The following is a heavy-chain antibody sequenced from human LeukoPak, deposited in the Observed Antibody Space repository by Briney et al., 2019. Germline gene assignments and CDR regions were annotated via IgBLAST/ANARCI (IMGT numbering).Heavy chain of an antibody. Sequence: GGSLRLSCAASGFTFSAYGMHWVRQAPGKGLEWVAFIRSDGTLKHYADSVKGRFTISRDNSRNTLYLQMNSLRAEDTDLYYCAKDADWFGTLPTYFDFWGQGTLVTVSS. CDR3: AKDADWFGTLPTYFDF. CDR2: IRSDGTLK. D-gene: IGHD3-10*01. CDR1: GFTFSAYG. V-gene: IGHV3-30*02. J-gene: IGHJ4*02.